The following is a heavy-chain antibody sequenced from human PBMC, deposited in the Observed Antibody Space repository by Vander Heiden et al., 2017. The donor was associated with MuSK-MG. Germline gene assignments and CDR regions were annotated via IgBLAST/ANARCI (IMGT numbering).Heavy chain of an antibody. CDR3: AKGNYYGSGTPNY. CDR1: GFTFSSYA. Sequence: VQLLESGGGLVLPGGSLRLSWEASGFTFSSYAMSWVRQGPGKGLEWVSGISGSGGSTDYADSVKGRFTISRDNSKNTLYLQMNSLRAEDTAVYYCAKGNYYGSGTPNYWGQGTLVTVSS. D-gene: IGHD3-10*01. V-gene: IGHV3-23*01. CDR2: ISGSGGST. J-gene: IGHJ4*02.